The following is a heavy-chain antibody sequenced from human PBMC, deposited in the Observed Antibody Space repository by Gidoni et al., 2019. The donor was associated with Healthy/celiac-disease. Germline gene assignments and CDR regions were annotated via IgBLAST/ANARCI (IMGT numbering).Heavy chain of an antibody. V-gene: IGHV3-30*18. Sequence: QVQLVESGGGVVQPGRSLRLSCAASGFTFSSYGMPSVRPAPGKGLEWVAVISYDGNNKYYADSVKGRFTISRDNSKNTLYLQMNSLRAEDTAVYYCAKAPLGDSSGYYPYYYYGMDVWGQGTTVTVSS. D-gene: IGHD3-22*01. CDR3: AKAPLGDSSGYYPYYYYGMDV. CDR2: ISYDGNNK. CDR1: GFTFSSYG. J-gene: IGHJ6*02.